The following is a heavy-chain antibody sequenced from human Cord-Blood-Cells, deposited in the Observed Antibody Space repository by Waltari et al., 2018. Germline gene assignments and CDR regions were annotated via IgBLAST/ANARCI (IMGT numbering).Heavy chain of an antibody. CDR1: GGSISSYY. CDR2: IYYGGST. V-gene: IGHV4-59*01. Sequence: QVQLQESGPGLVKPSETLSLPCTVPGGSISSYYWSWIRQPPGKGLEWIGYIYYGGSTNYNPSLKSRVTISVDTSKNQFSLKLSSVTAADTAVYYCARNDYSNYNWFDPWGQGTLVTVSS. CDR3: ARNDYSNYNWFDP. D-gene: IGHD4-4*01. J-gene: IGHJ5*02.